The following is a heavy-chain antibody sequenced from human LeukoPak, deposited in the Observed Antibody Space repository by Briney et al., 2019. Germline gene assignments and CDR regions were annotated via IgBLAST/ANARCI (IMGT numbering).Heavy chain of an antibody. CDR2: IYPGDSDT. CDR3: ARHRSTTVRSPWFDP. V-gene: IGHV5-51*01. D-gene: IGHD4-11*01. Sequence: GESLKISCKGSGYSFTSYWIGWVRQMPGKGLEWMGIIYPGDSDTRYSPSFQGQVTISADKSISTAYLQWSSLKASDTAMYYCARHRSTTVRSPWFDPWGQGTLVTVSS. CDR1: GYSFTSYW. J-gene: IGHJ5*02.